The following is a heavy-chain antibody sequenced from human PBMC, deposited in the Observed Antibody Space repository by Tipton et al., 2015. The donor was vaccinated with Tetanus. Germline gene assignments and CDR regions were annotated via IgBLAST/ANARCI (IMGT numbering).Heavy chain of an antibody. CDR1: GYTFSAHT. D-gene: IGHD5-12*01. Sequence: SLRLSCKASGYTFSAHTMHWVRQAPGKGLEWVSAISSSSSYIYYADSVKGRFTIFRDNANNSVYLQMYNLGAEDTALYFCARKGYSYAAPGLDIWGQRTLFTVSS. J-gene: IGHJ4*02. V-gene: IGHV3-21*01. CDR3: ARKGYSYAAPGLDI. CDR2: ISSSSSYI.